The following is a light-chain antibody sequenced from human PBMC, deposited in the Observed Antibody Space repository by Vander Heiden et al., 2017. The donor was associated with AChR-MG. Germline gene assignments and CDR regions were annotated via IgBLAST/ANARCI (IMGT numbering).Light chain of an antibody. CDR3: MQALQTRT. Sequence: DIVMTPSPLSLPVTPGEPASIPCRSSQSLLHSNGYNYLDWYLQKPGQSPQLLIYLGSNRASGVPDRFSGSGSGTDFTLKISRVEPEDVGVYYCMQALQTRTFGQGTKVEIK. CDR2: LGS. J-gene: IGKJ1*01. V-gene: IGKV2-28*01. CDR1: QSLLHSNGYNY.